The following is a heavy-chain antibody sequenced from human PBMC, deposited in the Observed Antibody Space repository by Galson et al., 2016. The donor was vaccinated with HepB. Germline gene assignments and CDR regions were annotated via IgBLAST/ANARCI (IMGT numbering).Heavy chain of an antibody. D-gene: IGHD3-3*01. CDR3: GRSGYYSAVDR. Sequence: SLRLSCAASGFTLSSYAMTWVREAPGKGLEWVSTITASGANTYYGDSVKGRFPISRDNSEDTLYLQMSSLRAEDTAVYFCGRSGYYSAVDRWGQGTLVTVSS. CDR1: GFTLSSYA. V-gene: IGHV3-23*01. CDR2: ITASGANT. J-gene: IGHJ5*02.